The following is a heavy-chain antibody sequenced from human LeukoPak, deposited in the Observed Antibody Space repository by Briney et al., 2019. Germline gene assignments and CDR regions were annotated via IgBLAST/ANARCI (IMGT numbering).Heavy chain of an antibody. D-gene: IGHD7-27*01. CDR3: VRTPPNWGFDY. CDR1: GYTFTSHD. CDR2: MSPNSGDT. J-gene: IGHJ4*02. Sequence: ASVKVSSKASGYTFTSHDINWVRQATGQGLEWMEWMSPNSGDTGYAQKFQGRVTMTSDSSISTAYMELSSLRSEDTAIYYCVRTPPNWGFDYWGQGTLVTVSS. V-gene: IGHV1-8*01.